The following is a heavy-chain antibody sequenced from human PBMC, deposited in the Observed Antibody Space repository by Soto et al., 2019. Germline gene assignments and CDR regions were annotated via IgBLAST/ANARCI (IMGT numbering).Heavy chain of an antibody. CDR2: INVYNGNT. V-gene: IGHV1-18*01. D-gene: IGHD3-10*01. CDR1: GYTFTSYG. J-gene: IGHJ4*02. CDR3: AIDTSRGEYDY. Sequence: QVQLVQSGAEVKKPGASVKVSCKASGYTFTSYGISWVRQAPGQGLEWMGWINVYNGNTNYAQKLQDRVTMTTDTSTSTAYLDLRSLRSAVTAVYFCAIDTSRGEYDYWGQGTLVTVSS.